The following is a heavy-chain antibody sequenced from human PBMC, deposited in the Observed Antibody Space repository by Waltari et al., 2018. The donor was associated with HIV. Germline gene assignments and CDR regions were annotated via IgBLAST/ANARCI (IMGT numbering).Heavy chain of an antibody. J-gene: IGHJ3*02. V-gene: IGHV4-31*03. D-gene: IGHD3-16*02. CDR2: IYYSGST. CDR1: GGSISSGGYY. CDR3: ARAHMITFGGVIALNAFDI. Sequence: QVQLQESGPGLVKPSQTLSLTCTVSGGSISSGGYYWSWIRQHPGKGLEWIGYIYYSGSTYYNPSLKSRVTISVDTSKNQFSLKLSSVTAADTAVYYCARAHMITFGGVIALNAFDIWGQGTMVTVSS.